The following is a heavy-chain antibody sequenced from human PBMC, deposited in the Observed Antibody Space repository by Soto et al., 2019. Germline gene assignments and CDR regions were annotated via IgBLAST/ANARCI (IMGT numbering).Heavy chain of an antibody. CDR2: ISAHNGNT. CDR3: ARGRYGDY. Sequence: QVHLVQSGAEVKKPGASVKVSCKGSGYAFTTYGITWVRQAPGQGLEWMAWISAHNGNTDYAQTLQGRVTVTRDTSTSTAYMELRSLRSDDTAVYYCARGRYGDYWGQGALVTVSS. V-gene: IGHV1-18*01. J-gene: IGHJ4*02. D-gene: IGHD1-1*01. CDR1: GYAFTTYG.